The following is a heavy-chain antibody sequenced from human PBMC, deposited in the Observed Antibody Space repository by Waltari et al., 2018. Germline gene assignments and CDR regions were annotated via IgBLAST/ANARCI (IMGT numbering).Heavy chain of an antibody. V-gene: IGHV4-34*01. D-gene: IGHD2-2*01. J-gene: IGHJ5*02. CDR2: INHSGST. CDR3: ARGAGYCSSTSCYGDWFDP. CDR1: GGSFSGYY. Sequence: QVQLQQGGAGLLKPSATLSLTCAVTGGSFSGYYWSWIRQPPGKGLEWIGEINHSGSTNYNPSLKSRVTISVDTSKNQFSLKLSSVTAADTAVYYCARGAGYCSSTSCYGDWFDPWGQGTLVTVSS.